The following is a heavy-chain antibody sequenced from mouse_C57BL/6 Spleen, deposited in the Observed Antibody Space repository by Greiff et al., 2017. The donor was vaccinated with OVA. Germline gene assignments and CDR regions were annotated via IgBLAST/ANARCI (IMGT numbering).Heavy chain of an antibody. CDR2: IDPSDSYT. CDR1: GYTFTSYW. CDR3: AREELVFAY. D-gene: IGHD4-1*01. V-gene: IGHV1-69*01. Sequence: VQLQQPGAELVMPGASVKLSCKASGYTFTSYWMHWVKQRPGQGLEWIGEIDPSDSYTNYNQKFKGKSTLTVDKSSSTAYMLLSSLSSEDSAVYCCAREELVFAYWGQGTLVTVSA. J-gene: IGHJ3*01.